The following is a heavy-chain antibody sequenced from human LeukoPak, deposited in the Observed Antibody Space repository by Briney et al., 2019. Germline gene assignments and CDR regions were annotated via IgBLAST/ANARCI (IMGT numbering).Heavy chain of an antibody. CDR1: GFTFSNYA. D-gene: IGHD5-18*01. CDR3: AKDTGYNYGYAY. CDR2: VIGGVDST. Sequence: GGSLRLSCSTSGFTFSNYAMTWVPQAPGMGLEWFSLVIGGVDSTYYADSVKGRFTISRDNSKDMLYLQMNSLRAEDTAIYYCAKDTGYNYGYAYWGQGTPATVSS. J-gene: IGHJ4*02. V-gene: IGHV3-23*01.